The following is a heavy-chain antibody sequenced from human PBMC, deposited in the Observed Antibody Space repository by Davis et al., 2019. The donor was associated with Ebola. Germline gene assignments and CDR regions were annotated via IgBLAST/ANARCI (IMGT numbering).Heavy chain of an antibody. Sequence: GGSLRLSCAASGFTFSSYSMNWVRQAPGKGLEWVSSISSSSSYIYYADSVKGRFTISRDNAKNSLYLQMNSLRAEDTAVYYCARDVVPAATTSTVTIRKGTTRYNWFDPWGQGTLVTVSS. CDR2: ISSSSSYI. J-gene: IGHJ5*02. CDR1: GFTFSSYS. CDR3: ARDVVPAATTSTVTIRKGTTRYNWFDP. D-gene: IGHD2-2*01. V-gene: IGHV3-21*01.